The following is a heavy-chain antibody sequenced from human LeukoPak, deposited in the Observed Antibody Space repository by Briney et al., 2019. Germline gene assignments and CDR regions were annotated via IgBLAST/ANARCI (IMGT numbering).Heavy chain of an antibody. J-gene: IGHJ4*02. CDR2: IYSGGST. CDR1: GFTVSSNY. Sequence: GGSLRLSCAASGFTVSSNYMSWVRQAPGKGLEWVSVIYSGGSTYYADSVKGRFTISRDSSKNTLYLQMNSLRAEDTAVYYCARDWFHAIDYWGQGTLVTVSS. CDR3: ARDWFHAIDY. D-gene: IGHD2/OR15-2a*01. V-gene: IGHV3-66*01.